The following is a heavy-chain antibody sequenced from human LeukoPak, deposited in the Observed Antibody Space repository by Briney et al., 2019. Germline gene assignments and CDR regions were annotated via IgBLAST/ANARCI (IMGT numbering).Heavy chain of an antibody. CDR1: GFTFSSYS. Sequence: GGSLRLSCAASGFTFSSYSMNWVRQAPGKGLEWVSSISSSSYIYYADSVKGRFTISRDNAKNSLYLQMNSLRAEDTAVYYCARDKVVGALDYWGQGTLVTVSS. CDR3: ARDKVVGALDY. D-gene: IGHD1-26*01. CDR2: ISSSSYI. J-gene: IGHJ4*02. V-gene: IGHV3-21*01.